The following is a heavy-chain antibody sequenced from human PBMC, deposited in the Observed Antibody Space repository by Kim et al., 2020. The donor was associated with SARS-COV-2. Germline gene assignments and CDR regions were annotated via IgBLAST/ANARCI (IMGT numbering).Heavy chain of an antibody. V-gene: IGHV4-59*13. CDR2: IYYSGST. J-gene: IGHJ1*01. CDR1: GGSISSYY. D-gene: IGHD3-22*01. CDR3: SRVGYYDSSGSRYFQH. Sequence: SETLSLTCTVSGGSISSYYWSWIRQPPGKGLEWIGYIYYSGSTNYNPSLKSRVTLSVATHKNRFSLRLSSVTAADTAVYYCSRVGYYDSSGSRYFQHWGQGTLVTVSS.